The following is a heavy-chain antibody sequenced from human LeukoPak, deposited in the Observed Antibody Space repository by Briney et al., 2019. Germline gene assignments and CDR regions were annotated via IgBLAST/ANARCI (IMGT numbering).Heavy chain of an antibody. CDR1: GYTFTSYA. J-gene: IGHJ4*02. D-gene: IGHD3-10*01. CDR3: ARDLFVFGLPQYCFDY. Sequence: ASVKVSCKASGYTFTSYAMHWVRQAPGQRLEWMGWINAGNGNTKYSQRFQGRVTITRDTSASTAYMELSSLRSEDTAVYYCARDLFVFGLPQYCFDYWGQGTLVTVSS. CDR2: INAGNGNT. V-gene: IGHV1-3*01.